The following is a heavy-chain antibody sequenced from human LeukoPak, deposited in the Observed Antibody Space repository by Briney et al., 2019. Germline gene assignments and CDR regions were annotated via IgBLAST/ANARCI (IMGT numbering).Heavy chain of an antibody. J-gene: IGHJ4*02. CDR1: GGSISSYY. CDR2: IYSSGST. CDR3: ARGAALTFFEY. D-gene: IGHD6-25*01. V-gene: IGHV4-4*07. Sequence: SDTLFLTCTGSGGSISSYYWTSIRQPAGKGLDWVGHIYSSGSTYYNPSLKPRVNMSVDTPQNRFPVKQSSVTAAHPAIYYCARGAALTFFEYWGQGTLLSVSS.